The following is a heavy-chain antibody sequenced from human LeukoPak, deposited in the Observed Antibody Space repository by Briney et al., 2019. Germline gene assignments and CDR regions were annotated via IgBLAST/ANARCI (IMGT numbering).Heavy chain of an antibody. CDR1: GYTFTNYP. J-gene: IGHJ6*02. Sequence: ASVKVSCKASGYTFTNYPINWVRQAPGQGLEWMGWISAYNGDTSYAQNLQGRVTMTTDTSTSTAYMELRSLRSDDTAVYYCATSGGTYGPGGMDVWGQGTTVTVSS. V-gene: IGHV1-18*01. D-gene: IGHD3-10*01. CDR2: ISAYNGDT. CDR3: ATSGGTYGPGGMDV.